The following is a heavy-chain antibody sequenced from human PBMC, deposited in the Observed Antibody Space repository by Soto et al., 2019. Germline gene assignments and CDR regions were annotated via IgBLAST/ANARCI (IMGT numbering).Heavy chain of an antibody. D-gene: IGHD7-27*01. V-gene: IGHV3-15*01. Sequence: GGSLRLSCAASGFTFSNAWMSWVRQAPGKGLEWVGRIKSKTDGGTTDYAAPVKGRFTISRDDSKNTLYLQMNSLKTEDTAVYYCTTWKSGDHFSYYYMDVWGKGTTVTVSS. CDR2: IKSKTDGGTT. CDR3: TTWKSGDHFSYYYMDV. J-gene: IGHJ6*03. CDR1: GFTFSNAW.